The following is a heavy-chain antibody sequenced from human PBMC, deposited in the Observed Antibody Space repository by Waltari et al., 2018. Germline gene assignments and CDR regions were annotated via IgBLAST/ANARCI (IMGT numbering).Heavy chain of an antibody. V-gene: IGHV1-2*02. CDR2: IYPNSGGT. CDR1: GYTFTDHH. J-gene: IGHJ5*02. Sequence: QQQLLQSGAEVKKPGASVKESSKASGYTFTDHHMHWVRQAPGQGFEWMGWIYPNSGGTNYAQKFQGRVTMTRDTSISTAYMELNRLTSDDTAVYFCARGTLDPWGQGTLVTVSS. CDR3: ARGTLDP.